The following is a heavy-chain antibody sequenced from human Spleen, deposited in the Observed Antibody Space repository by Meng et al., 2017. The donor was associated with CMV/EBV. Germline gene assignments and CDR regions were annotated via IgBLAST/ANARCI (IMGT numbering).Heavy chain of an antibody. CDR1: GYTFTSYG. CDR2: ISAYNGNT. Sequence: ASVKVSCKASGYTFTSYGISWVRQAPGQGLEWMGWISAYNGNTNYVQKLQGRVTMTTDTSTSTAYMELRSLRSDDTAVYYCARDYVGGTYYYYGMDVWGQGTTVTVSS. CDR3: ARDYVGGTYYYYGMDV. V-gene: IGHV1-18*01. J-gene: IGHJ6*02. D-gene: IGHD6-19*01.